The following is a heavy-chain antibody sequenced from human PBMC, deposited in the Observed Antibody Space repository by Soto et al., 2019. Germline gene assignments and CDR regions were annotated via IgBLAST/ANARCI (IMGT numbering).Heavy chain of an antibody. CDR3: AGQTFTIAAASYGRSNWFDP. V-gene: IGHV4-39*01. Sequence: PSETLSLPCSASGGSITSSSHFWGWVRQPPGKGLEWIGTIYFTGNTYYTPSLKSRLTMSIDTSKNEFSLRLNSVTAADTAVNYCAGQTFTIAAASYGRSNWFDPWGPGTLVTVSS. J-gene: IGHJ5*02. CDR2: IYFTGNT. CDR1: GGSITSSSHF. D-gene: IGHD6-25*01.